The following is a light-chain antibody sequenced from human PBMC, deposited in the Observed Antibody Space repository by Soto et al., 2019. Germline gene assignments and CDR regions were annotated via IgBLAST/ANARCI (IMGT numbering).Light chain of an antibody. Sequence: EIVMTQSPATLSVSPGERATLSCRASQSVSSNLAWYQQKPGQAPRLLIYGASTRATGIPARFSGSGSGTEFTLTINSLQSEDFAVYYCQQYNNWPPTFGQGTRLEMK. J-gene: IGKJ5*01. CDR3: QQYNNWPPT. CDR1: QSVSSN. CDR2: GAS. V-gene: IGKV3-15*01.